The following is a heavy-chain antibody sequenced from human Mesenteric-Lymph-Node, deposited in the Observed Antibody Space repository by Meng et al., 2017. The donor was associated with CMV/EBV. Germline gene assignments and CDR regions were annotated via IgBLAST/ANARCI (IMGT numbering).Heavy chain of an antibody. CDR1: GFTFYNFA. J-gene: IGHJ4*02. D-gene: IGHD3-10*01. CDR2: LSGEGSTK. V-gene: IGHV3-23*01. Sequence: GESLKISCAASGFTFYNFAMSWVRQAPGKGLEWVSGLSGEGSTKYYADSVKGRFTISRDNRKNAVDLQMNSLRAEDTAVYYCTSGEEAGRVFEFWGQGSQVTVSS. CDR3: TSGEEAGRVFEF.